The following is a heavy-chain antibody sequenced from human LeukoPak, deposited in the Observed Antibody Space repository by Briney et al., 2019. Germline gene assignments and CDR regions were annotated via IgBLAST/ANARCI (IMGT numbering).Heavy chain of an antibody. D-gene: IGHD3-22*01. CDR3: ASWMYYYDIYWFDP. CDR1: GFTFSSYW. CDR2: ISSDGSST. Sequence: PGGSLRLSCAASGFTFSSYWMHWVRQAPGKGLVWVSGISSDGSSTTYADSVKGRFTISRDNAKNTLYLQMNNLRAEDTAVHYCASWMYYYDIYWFDPWGQGTLVTVSS. V-gene: IGHV3-74*01. J-gene: IGHJ5*02.